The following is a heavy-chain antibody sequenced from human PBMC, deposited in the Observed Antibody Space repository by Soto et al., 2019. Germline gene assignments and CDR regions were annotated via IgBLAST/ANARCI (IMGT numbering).Heavy chain of an antibody. V-gene: IGHV5-10-1*01. CDR3: ARRDDYTSSPYYGMDV. CDR1: AYSFSSYW. D-gene: IGHD3-16*01. CDR2: IDPSDSYT. Sequence: SLKISCKDSAYSFSSYWISWVRQLPGKGLEWMGKIDPSDSYTSYSPSFQDHVTISVDKSVRTAHLQWSRLKASDTAIYYCARRDDYTSSPYYGMDVWGQGTTVTVYS. J-gene: IGHJ6*02.